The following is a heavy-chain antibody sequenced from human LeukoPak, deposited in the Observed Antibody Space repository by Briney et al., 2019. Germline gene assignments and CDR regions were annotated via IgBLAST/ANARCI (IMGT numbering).Heavy chain of an antibody. J-gene: IGHJ4*02. D-gene: IGHD1-26*01. CDR2: ISGSGVNT. CDR3: ARDSSLGMD. CDR1: GFTFSTYA. V-gene: IGHV3-64*01. Sequence: GGSLRLSCAASGFTFSTYAMYWVRQAPGKGLEYVSAISGSGVNTYYANSVKGRFAISRDNSKNTLYLQLGSLRAEDMAVYYCARDSSLGMDWGQGTLVTVSA.